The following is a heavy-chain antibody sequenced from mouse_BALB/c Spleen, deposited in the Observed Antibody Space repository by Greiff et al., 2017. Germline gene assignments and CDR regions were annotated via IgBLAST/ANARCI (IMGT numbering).Heavy chain of an antibody. CDR3: AKQGYGSRGWYFDV. J-gene: IGHJ1*01. CDR2: IWGGGST. CDR1: GFSLTDYG. Sequence: VKLVESGPGLVAPSQSLSITCTVSGFSLTDYGVSWIRQPPGKGLEWLGVIWGGGSTYYNSALKSRLSISKDNSKSQVFLKMNSLQTDDTAMYYCAKQGYGSRGWYFDVWGAGTTVTVSS. V-gene: IGHV2-6-5*01. D-gene: IGHD1-1*01.